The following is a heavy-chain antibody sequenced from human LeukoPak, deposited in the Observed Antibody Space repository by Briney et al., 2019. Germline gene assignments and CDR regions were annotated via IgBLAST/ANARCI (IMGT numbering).Heavy chain of an antibody. CDR3: AKDVNSYCIGDCSDY. CDR1: GITFNFYG. CDR2: ISLDGGTN. Sequence: GSLGPFCAAAGITFNFYGMHLGRPAPGKGLGGVGIISLDGGTNYYADSVKGRFTISRDNSKSTVSLEMNSLRAEDTAVYYCAKDVNSYCIGDCSDYWGQGTLVTVSS. V-gene: IGHV3-30*02. J-gene: IGHJ4*02. D-gene: IGHD2-21*01.